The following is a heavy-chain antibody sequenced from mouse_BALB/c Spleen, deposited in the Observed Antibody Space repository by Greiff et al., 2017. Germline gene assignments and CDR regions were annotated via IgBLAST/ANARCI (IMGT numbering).Heavy chain of an antibody. J-gene: IGHJ2*01. Sequence: EVQRVESGGGLVQPGGSRKLSCAASGFTFSSFGMHWVRQSPEKGLEWVAYISSGSSTIYYADTVKGRFTISRDNPKNTLFLQMTSLRSEDTAMYYCARSWDYYGSSYFDYWGQGTTLTVSS. CDR1: GFTFSSFG. D-gene: IGHD1-1*01. CDR3: ARSWDYYGSSYFDY. V-gene: IGHV5-17*02. CDR2: ISSGSSTI.